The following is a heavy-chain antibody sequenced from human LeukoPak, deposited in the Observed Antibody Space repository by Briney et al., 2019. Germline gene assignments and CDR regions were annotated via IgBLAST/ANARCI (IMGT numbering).Heavy chain of an antibody. CDR2: IRYDGSNK. Sequence: GGSLRLSCAASGFTFSSYGMHWVRQAPGKGLEWVAFIRYDGSNKFYRDSVKGRFTISRDNSKNTLYLQMNSLRAADTAVYYCAKDGPRRIPYYMDGWRKGTTVTVSS. J-gene: IGHJ6*03. CDR1: GFTFSSYG. CDR3: AKDGPRRIPYYMDG. V-gene: IGHV3-30*02.